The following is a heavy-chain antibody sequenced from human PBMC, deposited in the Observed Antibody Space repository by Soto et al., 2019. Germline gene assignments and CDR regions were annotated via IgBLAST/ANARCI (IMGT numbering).Heavy chain of an antibody. Sequence: PGGSLRLSCAASGFTFSSYSMNWVRQAPGKGLEWVSSISSSSSYIYYADSVKGRFTISRDNAKNSLYMQMNSLSAEDTDVYYCARLGITRWFDPWGQGTLVTVSS. CDR2: ISSSSSYI. CDR1: GFTFSSYS. D-gene: IGHD1-26*01. CDR3: ARLGITRWFDP. J-gene: IGHJ5*02. V-gene: IGHV3-21*01.